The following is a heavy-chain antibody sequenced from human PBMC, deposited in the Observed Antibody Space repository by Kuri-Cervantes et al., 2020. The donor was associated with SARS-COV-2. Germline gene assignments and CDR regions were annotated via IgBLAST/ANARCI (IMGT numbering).Heavy chain of an antibody. D-gene: IGHD6-13*01. CDR1: GFTFSSYS. V-gene: IGHV3-21*01. CDR2: ISSSSSYI. Sequence: GGSLRLSCAASGFTFSSYSMNWVRQAPGKGLEWVSSISSSSSYIYYADPVKGRFTISRDNAKNTLYLQMNSLRAEDTAVYYCARLGVAAAGSYYYYGMDVWGQGTTVTV. CDR3: ARLGVAAAGSYYYYGMDV. J-gene: IGHJ6*02.